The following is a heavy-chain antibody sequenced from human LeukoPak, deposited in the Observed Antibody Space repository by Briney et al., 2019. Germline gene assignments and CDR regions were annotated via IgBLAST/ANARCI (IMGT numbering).Heavy chain of an antibody. CDR2: IHYTGNT. D-gene: IGHD3-3*01. J-gene: IGHJ4*02. CDR1: GGSISSYY. CDR3: ARVVISGYYMLDD. Sequence: SETLSLTCTVSGGSISSYYWSWIRQPPGKGLEWIGYIHYTGNTDYNPSLTSRVTMSVDTSKNQFSLMLTSVTAADTAVYYCARVVISGYYMLDDWGQGTLVTVSS. V-gene: IGHV4-59*01.